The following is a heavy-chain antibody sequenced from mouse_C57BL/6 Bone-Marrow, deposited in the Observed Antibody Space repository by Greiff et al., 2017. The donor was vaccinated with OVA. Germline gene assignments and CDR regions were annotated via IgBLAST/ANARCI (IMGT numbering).Heavy chain of an antibody. Sequence: DVMLVESGGGLVKPGGSLKLSCAASGFTFSSYAMSWVRQTPEKRLEWVATISDGGSYTYYPDNVKGRFTISRDNAKNNLYLQMSHLKSEDTAMYYCARGLCAMDYWGQGTSVTVSS. J-gene: IGHJ4*01. CDR3: ARGLCAMDY. D-gene: IGHD1-1*02. V-gene: IGHV5-4*03. CDR2: ISDGGSYT. CDR1: GFTFSSYA.